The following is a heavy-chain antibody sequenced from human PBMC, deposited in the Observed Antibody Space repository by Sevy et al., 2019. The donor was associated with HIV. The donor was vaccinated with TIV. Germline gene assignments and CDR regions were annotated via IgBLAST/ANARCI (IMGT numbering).Heavy chain of an antibody. CDR1: GGSVSSGSYY. CDR3: AGELGYCSSTSCSTFDY. J-gene: IGHJ4*02. D-gene: IGHD2-2*01. CDR2: IYYSGST. Sequence: SETLSLTCTVSGGSVSSGSYYWSWIRQPPGKELEWIGYIYYSGSTNYNPSLKSRVTISVDTSKNQFSLKLSSVTAADTAVYYCAGELGYCSSTSCSTFDYWGQGTLVTVSS. V-gene: IGHV4-61*01.